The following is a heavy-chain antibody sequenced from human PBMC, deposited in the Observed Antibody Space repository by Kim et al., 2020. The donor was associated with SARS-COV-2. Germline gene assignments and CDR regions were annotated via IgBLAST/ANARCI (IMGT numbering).Heavy chain of an antibody. J-gene: IGHJ4*02. V-gene: IGHV1-18*01. Sequence: NGNTNYAQKLQGRVTMTTDTSTSTAYMELRSLRSDDTAVYYCARAFALEDYWGQGTLVTVSS. CDR2: NGNT. D-gene: IGHD2-21*01. CDR3: ARAFALEDY.